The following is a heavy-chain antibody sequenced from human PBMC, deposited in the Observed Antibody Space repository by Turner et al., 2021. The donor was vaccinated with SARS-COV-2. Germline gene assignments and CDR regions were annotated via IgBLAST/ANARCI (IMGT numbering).Heavy chain of an antibody. Sequence: QLQLQESGPGLVKPSETLSLTCTVSGGSISSSSYYWGWIRQPPGKGLEWIGNIYYSGSVYYNPSLKSRVTISVDPSKNQFSLKLTSVTAADTAVYYCARLMDTAMDYYGTDVWGQGTTVTVSS. J-gene: IGHJ6*02. D-gene: IGHD5-18*01. CDR3: ARLMDTAMDYYGTDV. CDR1: GGSISSSSYY. V-gene: IGHV4-39*01. CDR2: IYYSGSV.